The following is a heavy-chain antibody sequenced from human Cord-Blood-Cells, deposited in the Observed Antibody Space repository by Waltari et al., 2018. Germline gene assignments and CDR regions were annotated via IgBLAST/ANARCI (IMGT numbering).Heavy chain of an antibody. CDR1: GFTFDDYA. J-gene: IGHJ3*02. D-gene: IGHD3-3*01. CDR3: AKDIVPVYDFWSGYDAFDI. Sequence: EVQLVESGGGLVQPGRSLRLSCAASGFTFDDYAMHWVRHAPGKGQEWVSGISWNSGSIGYADSVKGRFTISRDNAKNSLYLQMNSLRAEDTALYYCAKDIVPVYDFWSGYDAFDIWGQGTMVTVSS. V-gene: IGHV3-9*01. CDR2: ISWNSGSI.